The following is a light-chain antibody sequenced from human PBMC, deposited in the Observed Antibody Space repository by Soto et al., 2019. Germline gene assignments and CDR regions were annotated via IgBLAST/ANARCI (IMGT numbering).Light chain of an antibody. CDR1: QSVLYSSNNKNY. V-gene: IGKV4-1*01. CDR2: WAS. CDR3: QQYYSTPYMYT. J-gene: IGKJ2*01. Sequence: DIVMTQSPDSLAVSLGERATINCKSSQSVLYSSNNKNYLAWYQQKPGQPPKLLIYWASTRESGVPDRFSGRGSGTDFTLTISSLQAEDVAVYYCQQYYSTPYMYTFGQGTKLEIK.